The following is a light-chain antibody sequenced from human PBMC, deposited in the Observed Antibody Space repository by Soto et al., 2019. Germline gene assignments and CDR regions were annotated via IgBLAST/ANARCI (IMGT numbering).Light chain of an antibody. CDR3: QQYGSSPPT. CDR1: QSISRY. V-gene: IGKV3-20*01. CDR2: GAS. Sequence: IVLSQSPGTLYLSPGERTTLSCRASQSISRYLAWYQQKPGQGPRLLIYGASSRATGTPDRFSGSGSGTDFTLTINRLEPEDFALYYCQQYGSSPPTFGQGTKVDI. J-gene: IGKJ1*01.